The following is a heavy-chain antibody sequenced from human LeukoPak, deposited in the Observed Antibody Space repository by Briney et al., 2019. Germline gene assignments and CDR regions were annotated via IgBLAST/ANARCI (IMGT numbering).Heavy chain of an antibody. CDR1: GGSISGSHNY. D-gene: IGHD6-13*01. CDR2: IYTSGSI. CDR3: AREGYTSSWYGAFDI. J-gene: IGHJ3*02. V-gene: IGHV4-61*02. Sequence: SETLSLTCTVSGGSISGSHNYWNWIRQPAGKGLEWIGRIYTSGSINYNPYLKRRVTILVDTSKNQFSLKLNSVTDADTAVYYCAREGYTSSWYGAFDIWGRGTMVSVSS.